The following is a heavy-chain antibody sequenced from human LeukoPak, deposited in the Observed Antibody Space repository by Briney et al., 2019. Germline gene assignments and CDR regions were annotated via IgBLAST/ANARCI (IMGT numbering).Heavy chain of an antibody. CDR2: MSVGSGLI. CDR3: AREFEGTASGTGY. V-gene: IGHV3-21*01. D-gene: IGHD1-1*01. Sequence: PGGSLRLSCAASGFTFSSYSMNWIRQAPGKGLEWVSSMSVGSGLIYYAESVKGRFTVSRDNAKKSLYLQMNSLRAEDTAVYYCAREFEGTASGTGYWGQGTLFTVSS. CDR1: GFTFSSYS. J-gene: IGHJ4*02.